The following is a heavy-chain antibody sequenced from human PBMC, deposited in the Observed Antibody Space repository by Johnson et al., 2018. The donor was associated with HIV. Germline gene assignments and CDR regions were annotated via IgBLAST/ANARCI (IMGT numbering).Heavy chain of an antibody. J-gene: IGHJ3*02. V-gene: IGHV3-7*01. CDR3: AVLCSGCADAFDM. CDR1: GFTFSTYW. D-gene: IGHD3-10*01. Sequence: VQLVESGGGVVQPGRSLRLSCAASGFTFSTYWMTWVRQAPGKGLEWVANIKQDGSEKYYVDSVKGRFAISRDNAKNSLYLQMNSLRAEDRAVYYCAVLCSGCADAFDMWGQGTMVTVS. CDR2: IKQDGSEK.